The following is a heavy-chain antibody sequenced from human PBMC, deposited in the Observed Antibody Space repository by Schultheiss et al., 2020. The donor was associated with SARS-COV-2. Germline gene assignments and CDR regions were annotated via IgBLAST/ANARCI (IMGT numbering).Heavy chain of an antibody. Sequence: GGSLRLSCSASGFTFSSYAMHWVRQAPGKGLEYVSAISSNGGSTYYADSVKGRFTISRDNAKNSLYLQMNSLRAEDTAVYYCARGGRWAYYDSSCGMDVWGQGTTVTVSS. CDR2: ISSNGGST. CDR1: GFTFSSYA. J-gene: IGHJ6*02. D-gene: IGHD3-22*01. CDR3: ARGGRWAYYDSSCGMDV. V-gene: IGHV3-64*04.